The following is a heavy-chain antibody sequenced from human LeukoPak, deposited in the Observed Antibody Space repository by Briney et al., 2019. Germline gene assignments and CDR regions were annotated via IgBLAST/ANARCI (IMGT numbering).Heavy chain of an antibody. J-gene: IGHJ6*02. CDR3: VRFGVNYDMDV. V-gene: IGHV4-59*01. CDR2: IHYSGRA. Sequence: SETLSLTCSVSGGSISGYYWTWVRQPPGKGLEWIGQIHYSGRADYNPSLKSRITMSVDTSRNQISLKLSSVTAADTAIYYCVRFGVNYDMDVWGRGTTVTVFS. D-gene: IGHD3-16*01. CDR1: GGSISGYY.